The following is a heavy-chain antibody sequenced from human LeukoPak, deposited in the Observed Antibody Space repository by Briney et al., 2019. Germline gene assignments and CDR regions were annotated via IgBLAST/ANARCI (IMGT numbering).Heavy chain of an antibody. Sequence: PSETLSLTCTVSGGSISSGGYYWSWIRQHPGKGLEWIGYIYYSGSTYYNPSLKSRVTISVDTSKNQFSLKLSSVTAADTAVYYCARDTYYYDSSGSESAAFDIWGQGTMVTVSS. J-gene: IGHJ3*02. CDR2: IYYSGST. CDR3: ARDTYYYDSSGSESAAFDI. V-gene: IGHV4-31*03. CDR1: GGSISSGGYY. D-gene: IGHD3-22*01.